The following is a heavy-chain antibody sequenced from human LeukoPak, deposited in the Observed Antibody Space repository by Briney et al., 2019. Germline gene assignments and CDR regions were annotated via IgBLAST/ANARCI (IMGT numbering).Heavy chain of an antibody. CDR3: ARDILFGGSFHFDY. CDR1: GASVTDYY. V-gene: IGHV4-59*02. J-gene: IGHJ4*02. D-gene: IGHD1-26*01. Sequence: SETLSLTCTVSGASVTDYYWSWIRQSPGKGLEWISYIHHSGNSDYNPSLRSRVTTSLDTSKNQFSLNLSPVTAADTAVYYCARDILFGGSFHFDYWGQGTLVTVSS. CDR2: IHHSGNS.